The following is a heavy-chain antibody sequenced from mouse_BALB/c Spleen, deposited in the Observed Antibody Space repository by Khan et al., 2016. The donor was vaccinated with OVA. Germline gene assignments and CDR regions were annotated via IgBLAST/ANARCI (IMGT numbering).Heavy chain of an antibody. CDR2: ISSGGSYT. V-gene: IGHV5-6*01. CDR1: GFTFSTYG. D-gene: IGHD1-1*01. J-gene: IGHJ3*01. Sequence: EVELVESGGDLVKPGGSLKLSCAASGFTFSTYGMSWVRQSPDKRLEWVATISSGGSYTYYPDNVKGRFTISRDNAKNTLHLQMSSLKSEDTAMYYCARLAYYYNSEGFAYWGQGTLVTVSA. CDR3: ARLAYYYNSEGFAY.